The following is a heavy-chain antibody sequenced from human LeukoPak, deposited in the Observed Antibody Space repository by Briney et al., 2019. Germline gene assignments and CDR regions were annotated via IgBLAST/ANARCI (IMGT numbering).Heavy chain of an antibody. J-gene: IGHJ4*02. Sequence: GGSLRLSCAASGFTFSSYAMSWVRQAPGKGLEWVSAISGSGGSTYYADSVKGRFTISRDNSKNTLYLQMNSLRAEDTAVYHCAKVKGIAVWSPFSDYWGQGTLVTVSS. D-gene: IGHD6-19*01. CDR2: ISGSGGST. V-gene: IGHV3-23*01. CDR1: GFTFSSYA. CDR3: AKVKGIAVWSPFSDY.